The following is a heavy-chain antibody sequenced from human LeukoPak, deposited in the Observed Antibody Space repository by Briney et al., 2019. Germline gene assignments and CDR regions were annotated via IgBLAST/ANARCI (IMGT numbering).Heavy chain of an antibody. J-gene: IGHJ4*02. D-gene: IGHD3-3*01. V-gene: IGHV4-30-4*08. Sequence: WVRQPPGKGLEWIGYIYYSGSTYYNPSLKSRVTISVDTSKNQFSLKLSSVTAADTAVYYCARAVLGSRIQINYDFWSGPPDYWGQGTLVTVSS. CDR3: ARAVLGSRIQINYDFWSGPPDY. CDR2: IYYSGST.